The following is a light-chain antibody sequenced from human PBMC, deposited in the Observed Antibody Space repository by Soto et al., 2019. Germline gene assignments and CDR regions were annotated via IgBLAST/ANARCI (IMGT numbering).Light chain of an antibody. CDR2: GAS. J-gene: IGKJ1*01. CDR1: QSVSNNY. Sequence: EIVLTQSPGTLSLSPGERATLSCRASQSVSNNYLAWYQQKPGQAPRLLIYGASSRATGIPDRFSGSGSGTDFILTISRLEPEDFAVYFCQQYGSSPQTFGQGTKVDIK. V-gene: IGKV3-20*01. CDR3: QQYGSSPQT.